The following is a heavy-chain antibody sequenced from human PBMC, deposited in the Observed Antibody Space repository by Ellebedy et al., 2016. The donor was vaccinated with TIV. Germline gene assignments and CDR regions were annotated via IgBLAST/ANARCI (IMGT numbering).Heavy chain of an antibody. D-gene: IGHD4-17*01. V-gene: IGHV1-18*04. CDR1: GYTFTNYG. CDR2: FSGYNGNT. J-gene: IGHJ4*02. CDR3: TRFVDGDYEDY. Sequence: AASVKVSCKASGYTFTNYGISWVRQAPGQAPEWIGWFSGYNGNTYSAQKLQGRVTMTTDTSPSTAYMELRSMRSDDTAEYYCTRFVDGDYEDYWGQGALVTVSS.